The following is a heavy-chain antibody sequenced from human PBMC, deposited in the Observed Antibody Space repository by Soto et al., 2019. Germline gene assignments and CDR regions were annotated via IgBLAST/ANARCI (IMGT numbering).Heavy chain of an antibody. Sequence: GGSLRLSCAASGFTFSSYAMHWVRQAPGKGLEWVAVISYDGSNKYYADSVKGRFTISRDNSKNTLYLQMNSLRAEDTAVYYCARVSVIAAAAFDPWGQGTLVTVSS. CDR1: GFTFSSYA. D-gene: IGHD6-13*01. CDR3: ARVSVIAAAAFDP. V-gene: IGHV3-30-3*01. J-gene: IGHJ5*02. CDR2: ISYDGSNK.